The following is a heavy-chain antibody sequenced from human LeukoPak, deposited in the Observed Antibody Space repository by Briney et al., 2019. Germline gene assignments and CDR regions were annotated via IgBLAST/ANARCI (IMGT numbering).Heavy chain of an antibody. CDR3: AIDQAPNTAMVPYYYYYMDV. Sequence: GATVNVSRNASVYIHTRYDLNGVPQASARGREWMGWTPPNCGKKGYAQKFQDRLTMSKDTSISTAYMELSRLRSDDTALYCCAIDQAPNTAMVPYYYYYMDVGGKGATVTVSS. CDR2: TPPNCGKK. CDR1: VYIHTRYD. J-gene: IGHJ6*03. D-gene: IGHD5-18*01. V-gene: IGHV1-8*01.